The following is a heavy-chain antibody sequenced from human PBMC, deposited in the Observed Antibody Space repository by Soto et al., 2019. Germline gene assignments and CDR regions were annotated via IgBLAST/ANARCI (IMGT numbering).Heavy chain of an antibody. D-gene: IGHD3-22*01. CDR1: GFTFSSYA. CDR3: ARSSGYYYDYFDY. V-gene: IGHV3-30-3*01. CDR2: ISYDGSNK. J-gene: IGHJ4*02. Sequence: QVQLVESGGGVVQPGRSLRLSCAASGFTFSSYAMHWVRQAPGKGLEWVAVISYDGSNKYYADSVKGRFIISRDNSKNTLYLQMNSLRAEDTAVYYCARSSGYYYDYFDYWGQGTLVTVSS.